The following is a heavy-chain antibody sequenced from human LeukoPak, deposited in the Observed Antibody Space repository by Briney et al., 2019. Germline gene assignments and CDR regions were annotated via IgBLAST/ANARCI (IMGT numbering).Heavy chain of an antibody. CDR3: ATLKLGAPFDY. CDR2: VYSSGST. V-gene: IGHV4-39*01. D-gene: IGHD7-27*01. J-gene: IGHJ4*02. CDR1: GDSINTRPYW. Sequence: PSGTLSLTCTVSGDSINTRPYWWTWVRQPPGKGLEWIGSVYSSGSTYYVPSPTSRVTISVDTSNNQFSLKMYSVTAADTAVYYCATLKLGAPFDYWGQGTPVTVSS.